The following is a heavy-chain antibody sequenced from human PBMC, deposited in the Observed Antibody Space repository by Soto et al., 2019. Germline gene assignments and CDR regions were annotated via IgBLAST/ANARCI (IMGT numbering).Heavy chain of an antibody. CDR1: GGSISSGGYY. V-gene: IGHV4-31*03. J-gene: IGHJ6*02. D-gene: IGHD4-17*01. CDR3: ARDLANYGGLYYYGMDV. CDR2: IYYSGST. Sequence: SETLSLTCTVSGGSISSGGYYWSWIRQHPGKGLEWIGYIYYSGSTYYNPSLKSRVTISVDTSKNQFSLKLSSVTAADTAVYYCARDLANYGGLYYYGMDVWGQGTTVTVSS.